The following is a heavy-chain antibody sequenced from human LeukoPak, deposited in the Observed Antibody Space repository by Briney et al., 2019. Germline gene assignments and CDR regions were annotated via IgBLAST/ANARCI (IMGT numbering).Heavy chain of an antibody. CDR1: GFTFGDYY. CDR3: ARLEAGTTLYYYYYMDV. V-gene: IGHV3-11*04. CDR2: ISSSGGTI. Sequence: GGSLRLSCAASGFTFGDYYMSWIRQAPGKGLEWVSYISSSGGTIYYADSVKGRFTISRDNAKNSLYLQMNSLRAEDTAVYYCARLEAGTTLYYYYYMDVWGKGTTVTVSS. D-gene: IGHD1-7*01. J-gene: IGHJ6*03.